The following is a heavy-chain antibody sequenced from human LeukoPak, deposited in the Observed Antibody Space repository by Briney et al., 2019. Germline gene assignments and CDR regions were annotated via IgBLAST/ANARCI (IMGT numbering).Heavy chain of an antibody. J-gene: IGHJ4*02. CDR3: AKGGTTMVRGVIYS. D-gene: IGHD3-10*01. Sequence: GASVKVSCKASGYTFTKCYMHWVRQAPGQGLEWMGMINPSGGSTDYAQNFQGRVTMTRDTSTSTVYMELSSLRSEDTALYYCAKGGTTMVRGVIYSWGQGTLVTVSS. V-gene: IGHV1-46*01. CDR1: GYTFTKCY. CDR2: INPSGGST.